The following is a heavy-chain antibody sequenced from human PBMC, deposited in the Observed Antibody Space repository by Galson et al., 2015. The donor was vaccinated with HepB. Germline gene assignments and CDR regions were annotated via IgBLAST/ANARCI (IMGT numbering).Heavy chain of an antibody. CDR1: GFTFDDYA. J-gene: IGHJ4*02. V-gene: IGHV3-9*01. CDR2: ISWNSGSI. D-gene: IGHD6-13*01. CDR3: AKKRGKREYSSSLRFDY. Sequence: SLRLSCAASGFTFDDYAMHWVRQAPGKGLEWVSGISWNSGSIGYAVSVKGRFTISRDNAKNSLYLQMNSLRAEDTALYYCAKKRGKREYSSSLRFDYWGQGTLVTVSS.